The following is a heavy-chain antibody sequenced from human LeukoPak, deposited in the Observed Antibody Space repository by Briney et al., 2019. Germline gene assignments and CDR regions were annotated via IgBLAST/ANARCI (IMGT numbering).Heavy chain of an antibody. J-gene: IGHJ4*02. CDR2: INPNSAGT. D-gene: IGHD6-13*01. Sequence: ASVKVSCKASGYSFIGYYMHWVRQAPGQGLEWMGWINPNSAGTNYAQKFQARVTMTSDTSISTAYMELSRLRSDDTAVYYCASSSAAWYFFDYWGQGTLVTVSS. CDR3: ASSSAAWYFFDY. V-gene: IGHV1-2*02. CDR1: GYSFIGYY.